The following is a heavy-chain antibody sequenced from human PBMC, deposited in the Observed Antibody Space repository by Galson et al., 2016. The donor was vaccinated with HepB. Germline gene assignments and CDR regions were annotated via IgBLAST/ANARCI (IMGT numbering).Heavy chain of an antibody. CDR1: S. CDR3: ARGTYDFWSGFSPTEYYFDY. CDR2: IYQGETA. J-gene: IGHJ4*02. V-gene: IGHV4-30-2*01. D-gene: IGHD3-3*01. Sequence: SWNWIRQPPGKGLEWIGYIYQGETAYYTPSLRSRVTMALHRTNNLFSLKLSSVTAADTAVYYCARGTYDFWSGFSPTEYYFDYWGQGALVAVSS.